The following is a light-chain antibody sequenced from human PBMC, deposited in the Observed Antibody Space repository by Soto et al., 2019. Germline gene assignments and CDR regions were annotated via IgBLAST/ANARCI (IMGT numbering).Light chain of an antibody. V-gene: IGKV3-20*01. J-gene: IGKJ2*01. Sequence: EIVLTQSPGTLSLSPGERATLSCRASQSVSSSYLAWYQQKPGQAPRLLIYGASSRATGIPDRFSGSGSGTDFTLTISRLEPEEFAVYYCQQYGSSPHTFGQGNKLEIK. CDR2: GAS. CDR3: QQYGSSPHT. CDR1: QSVSSSY.